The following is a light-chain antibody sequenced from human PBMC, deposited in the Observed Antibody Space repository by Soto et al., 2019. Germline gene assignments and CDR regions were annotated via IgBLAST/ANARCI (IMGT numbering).Light chain of an antibody. CDR3: QSYDSSTVV. V-gene: IGLV6-57*03. J-gene: IGLJ2*01. CDR1: SGSIDSNY. CDR2: EDN. Sequence: NFMLTQPHSVSESPGKTVTISCTRSSGSIDSNYVQWYQQRPGSAPTTVIYEDNQRPSGVPDRFSGSIDSSSNSASLTIAGLKPVDEADYFCQSYDSSTVVFGGGTKLTVL.